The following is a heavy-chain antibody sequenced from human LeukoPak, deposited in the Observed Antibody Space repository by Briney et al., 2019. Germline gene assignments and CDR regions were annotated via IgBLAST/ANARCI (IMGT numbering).Heavy chain of an antibody. Sequence: SETLSLTCTVSGGSISSYYWSWIRQPPGKGLEWIGYIYYSGSTNYNPSLKSRVTISVDTSKNQFSLKLSSVTAADTAAYYCARKAAAAPHFDYWGQGTLVTVSS. D-gene: IGHD6-13*01. CDR1: GGSISSYY. CDR2: IYYSGST. CDR3: ARKAAAAPHFDY. V-gene: IGHV4-59*01. J-gene: IGHJ4*02.